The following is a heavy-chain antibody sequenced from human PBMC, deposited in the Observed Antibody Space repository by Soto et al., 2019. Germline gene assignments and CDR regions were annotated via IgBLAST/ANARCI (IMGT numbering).Heavy chain of an antibody. CDR2: ISTRSNYT. Sequence: PGGSLRLSCAASGFIFSDYYMSWVRQTPGKGLEWVSYISTRSNYTNYADSVKGRFTISRENTKNSLYLQMDSLRVEDTAVYYCARDLAWKRGKVGRYYYGMDVWGQGTTVTVSS. CDR3: ARDLAWKRGKVGRYYYGMDV. J-gene: IGHJ6*02. CDR1: GFIFSDYY. D-gene: IGHD1-1*01. V-gene: IGHV3-11*06.